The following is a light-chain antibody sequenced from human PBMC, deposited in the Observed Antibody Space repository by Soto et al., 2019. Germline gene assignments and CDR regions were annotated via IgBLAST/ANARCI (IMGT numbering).Light chain of an antibody. V-gene: IGKV3-20*01. CDR2: GAS. Sequence: EIVLTQSPGTLSLSPGERATLSCRASQSVSSSYLAWYQQKPGQAPRLLIHGASSRATGIPDRFSGSGSVTDFALSLSRLEPEDFAVYYCQKYGSSPPITFGPGTKVDSK. J-gene: IGKJ3*01. CDR3: QKYGSSPPIT. CDR1: QSVSSSY.